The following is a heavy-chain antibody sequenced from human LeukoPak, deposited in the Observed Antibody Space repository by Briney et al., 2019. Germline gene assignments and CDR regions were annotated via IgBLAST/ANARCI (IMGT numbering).Heavy chain of an antibody. CDR3: ARLHRDGYNTFDY. J-gene: IGHJ4*02. Sequence: SETLSLTCTVSGGSISSYYWSWIRQPPGKGLEWIGYIYYSGSTNYNPSLKSRVTISVDTSKNQFSLKLSSVTAADTAVYYCARLHRDGYNTFDYWGQGTLVTVSS. D-gene: IGHD5-24*01. CDR2: IYYSGST. CDR1: GGSISSYY. V-gene: IGHV4-59*01.